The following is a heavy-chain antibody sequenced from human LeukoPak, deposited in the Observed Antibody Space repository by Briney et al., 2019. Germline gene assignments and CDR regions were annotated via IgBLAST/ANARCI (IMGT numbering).Heavy chain of an antibody. V-gene: IGHV3-23*01. Sequence: PGGSLRLSCAASGFTFSSYAMSWVRQAPGKGLEWVSAISGSGGSTYYADSVKGRFTISRDNSKNTLSLQMNSLRAEDTAVYYCAKGYLPISRWYYYDSSGYLTYFDYWGQGTLVTVSS. J-gene: IGHJ4*02. D-gene: IGHD3-22*01. CDR1: GFTFSSYA. CDR2: ISGSGGST. CDR3: AKGYLPISRWYYYDSSGYLTYFDY.